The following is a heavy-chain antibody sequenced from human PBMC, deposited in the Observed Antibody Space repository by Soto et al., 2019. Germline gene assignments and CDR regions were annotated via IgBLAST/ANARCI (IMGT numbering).Heavy chain of an antibody. Sequence: QVQLVQSGAEVKKPGSSVKVSCKASVGTFSSYTISWVRQAPGQGLEWMGRLIPILGIANYALKFQGRVTITADKSTSTAYMELSSLRAEDTAVYYCARVLDGMDVWGQGTTVTVSS. CDR2: LIPILGIA. V-gene: IGHV1-69*02. CDR3: ARVLDGMDV. CDR1: VGTFSSYT. J-gene: IGHJ6*02.